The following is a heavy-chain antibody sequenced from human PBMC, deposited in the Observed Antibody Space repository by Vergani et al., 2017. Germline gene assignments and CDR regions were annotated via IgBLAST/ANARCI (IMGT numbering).Heavy chain of an antibody. CDR1: GGTFSSYA. J-gene: IGHJ6*02. CDR3: ARDPPLKCDYDSSGYPSYYYGMDV. Sequence: QVQLVQSGAEVKKPGSSVKVSCKASGGTFSSYAISWVRQAPGQGLEWMGRIIPILGIANHAQKFQGRFTITADKSTSTAYMELSSLRSEDTAVYYCARDPPLKCDYDSSGYPSYYYGMDVWGQGTTVTVSS. D-gene: IGHD3-22*01. V-gene: IGHV1-69*04. CDR2: IIPILGIA.